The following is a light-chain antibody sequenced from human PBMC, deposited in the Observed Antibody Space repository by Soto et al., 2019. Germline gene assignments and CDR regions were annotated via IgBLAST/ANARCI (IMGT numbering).Light chain of an antibody. J-gene: IGKJ4*01. V-gene: IGKV1-13*02. CDR3: QQFNGFPLT. Sequence: IQLTQSPSSLSASVGDRVTITCRAGQDIGSALAWYQQRPGKAPKLLLYDASNLEAGVPSRFSGSGCGTDFTLPFTSLRTEDFETYYCQQFNGFPLTFGLGTKVQIK. CDR2: DAS. CDR1: QDIGSA.